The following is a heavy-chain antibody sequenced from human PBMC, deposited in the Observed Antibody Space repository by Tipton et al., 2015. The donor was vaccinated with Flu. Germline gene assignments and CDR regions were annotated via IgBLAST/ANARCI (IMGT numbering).Heavy chain of an antibody. J-gene: IGHJ4*02. V-gene: IGHV4-34*01. CDR1: GGSFSGYY. CDR3: ARGIYGGGDY. CDR2: INHSGST. D-gene: IGHD4-23*01. Sequence: TLSLTCAVYGGSFSGYYWSWIRQPPGKGLEWIGEINHSGSTNYNPSLKSRVTISVDTSKNQFSLKLSSVTAADTAVYYCARGIYGGGDYWGQGTLVTVSS.